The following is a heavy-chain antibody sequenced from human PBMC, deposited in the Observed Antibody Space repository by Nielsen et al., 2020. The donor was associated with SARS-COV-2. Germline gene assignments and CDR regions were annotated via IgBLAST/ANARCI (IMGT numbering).Heavy chain of an antibody. Sequence: GESLKISCAASGFTFSSYAMSWVRQAPGKGLEWVSAISGSGGSTYYADSVKGRFTISRDNSKNTLYLQMNSLRAEDTAVYYCARDRAMIVVLDYWGQGTLVTVSS. CDR2: ISGSGGST. J-gene: IGHJ4*02. V-gene: IGHV3-23*01. CDR1: GFTFSSYA. CDR3: ARDRAMIVVLDY. D-gene: IGHD3-22*01.